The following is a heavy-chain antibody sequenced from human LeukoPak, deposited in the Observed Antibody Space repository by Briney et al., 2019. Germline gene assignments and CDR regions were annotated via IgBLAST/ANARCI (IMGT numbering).Heavy chain of an antibody. D-gene: IGHD6-19*01. J-gene: IGHJ6*02. CDR2: ISGSGGST. CDR3: AKGIAVAGSAIYGMDV. V-gene: IGHV3-23*01. Sequence: PGGSLRLSCAASGFTFSSYAMSWVRQAPGKGLEWVSAISGSGGSTYYADSVKGRFTISRDNSKTTLYLQMNSLRAEDTAVYHCAKGIAVAGSAIYGMDVWGQGTTVTVSS. CDR1: GFTFSSYA.